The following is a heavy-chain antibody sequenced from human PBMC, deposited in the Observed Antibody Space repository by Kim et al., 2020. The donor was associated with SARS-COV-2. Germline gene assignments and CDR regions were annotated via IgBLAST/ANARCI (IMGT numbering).Heavy chain of an antibody. CDR2: INSDGSST. CDR1: GFTFSSYW. V-gene: IGHV3-74*01. Sequence: GGSLRLSCAASGFTFSSYWIHWVRQAPGKGLVWVSRINSDGSSTNYADSVKGRFTISRDNAKNTLYLQMNTLRAEDTAVYYCARGGTYYYGSGSHYNMDVWGQGTTVTVSS. J-gene: IGHJ6*02. D-gene: IGHD3-10*01. CDR3: ARGGTYYYGSGSHYNMDV.